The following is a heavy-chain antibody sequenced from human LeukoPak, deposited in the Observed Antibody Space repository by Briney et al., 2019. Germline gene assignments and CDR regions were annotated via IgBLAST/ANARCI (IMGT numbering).Heavy chain of an antibody. CDR2: ISNNGGTT. CDR1: GSTFSSFA. V-gene: IGHV3-23*01. D-gene: IGHD5-18*01. J-gene: IGHJ4*02. Sequence: TGGSLRLSCAASGSTFSSFAMSWVRQAPGKGLEWVSAISNNGGTTYYADSVKGRFTISRDNSKNTLYLQMNSLRAEDTAVYYCARGGIRGYSYKIDYWGQGTLVTVSS. CDR3: ARGGIRGYSYKIDY.